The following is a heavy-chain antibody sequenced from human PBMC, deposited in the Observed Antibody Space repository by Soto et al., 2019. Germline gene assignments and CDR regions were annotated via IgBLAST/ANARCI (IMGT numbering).Heavy chain of an antibody. J-gene: IGHJ4*02. Sequence: ASVKVSCKTSGYTFSSYGITWVRQAPGQGLEWMGRIGIYNDHTNYAQNLQGRVTMTTDTSTSTAYMELRSLRSDDTAVYYCARGKRGYYESTGYYSFDNWGQGTLVTVSS. CDR2: IGIYNDHT. V-gene: IGHV1-18*01. D-gene: IGHD3-22*01. CDR3: ARGKRGYYESTGYYSFDN. CDR1: GYTFSSYG.